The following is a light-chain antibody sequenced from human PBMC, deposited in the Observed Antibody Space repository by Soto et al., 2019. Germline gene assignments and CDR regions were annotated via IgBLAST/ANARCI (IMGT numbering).Light chain of an antibody. V-gene: IGKV3-11*01. CDR1: QNVANY. J-gene: IGKJ4*02. CDR3: QQRSNWPRT. Sequence: QSPTTVALSTGERATRGCRASQNVANYLDWYRQKPGQAPRLLIYESSNRATGIAARFSGSGSGTDFTLTISSLEPEDSAVYYCQQRSNWPRTFGAGTKVDIK. CDR2: ESS.